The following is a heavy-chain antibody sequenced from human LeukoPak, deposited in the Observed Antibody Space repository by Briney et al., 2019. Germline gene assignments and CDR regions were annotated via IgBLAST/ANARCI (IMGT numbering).Heavy chain of an antibody. CDR1: VDSISGYY. CDR2: MYYSGNT. J-gene: IGHJ4*02. CDR3: ARGKYYFDY. Sequence: SETLSLTCTVPVDSISGYYWSWIRQPPGKGLEWIGYMYYSGNTNYNPSLKSRLTTSLDTSKNQFSLKLSSVTAADTAVYYCARGKYYFDYWGQGTLVTVSS. V-gene: IGHV4-59*01.